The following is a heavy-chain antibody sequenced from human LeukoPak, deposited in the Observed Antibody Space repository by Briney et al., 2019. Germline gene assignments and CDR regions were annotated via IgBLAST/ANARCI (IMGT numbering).Heavy chain of an antibody. V-gene: IGHV1-69*13. Sequence: VASVKVSCKASGGTFSSYAISWVRQAPGQGLEWMGGIIPIFGTANYAQKFQGRVTITADESTSTAYMELSSLRSEDTAVYYCARELVTTFRSFSYYYGVDVWGQGTTVTVSS. CDR3: ARELVTTFRSFSYYYGVDV. CDR2: IIPIFGTA. D-gene: IGHD4-17*01. CDR1: GGTFSSYA. J-gene: IGHJ6*02.